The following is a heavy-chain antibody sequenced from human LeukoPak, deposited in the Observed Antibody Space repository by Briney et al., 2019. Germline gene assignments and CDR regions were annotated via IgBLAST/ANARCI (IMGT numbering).Heavy chain of an antibody. Sequence: GGSLRLSYTASGFTFGDYAMSWVRQAPGKGLEWVGFIRSKAYGGTTEYAASVKGRFTISRDDSKSIAYLQMNSLKTEDTAVYYCTSGGRFLEWLPETIDYWGQGTLVTVSS. V-gene: IGHV3-49*04. CDR3: TSGGRFLEWLPETIDY. CDR2: IRSKAYGGTT. J-gene: IGHJ4*02. CDR1: GFTFGDYA. D-gene: IGHD3-3*01.